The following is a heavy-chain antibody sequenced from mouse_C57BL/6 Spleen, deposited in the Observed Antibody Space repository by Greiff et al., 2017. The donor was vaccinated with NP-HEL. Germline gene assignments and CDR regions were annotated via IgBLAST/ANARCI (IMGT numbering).Heavy chain of an antibody. J-gene: IGHJ1*03. D-gene: IGHD1-1*01. Sequence: DVKLVESEGGLVQPGSSMKLSCTASGFTFSDYYMAWVRQVPEKGLEWVANINYDGSSTYYLDSLKSRFIISRDNAKNILYLQMSSLKSEDTATYYCARGAYYYGSSYGYFDVWGTGTTVTVSS. CDR2: INYDGSST. V-gene: IGHV5-16*01. CDR3: ARGAYYYGSSYGYFDV. CDR1: GFTFSDYY.